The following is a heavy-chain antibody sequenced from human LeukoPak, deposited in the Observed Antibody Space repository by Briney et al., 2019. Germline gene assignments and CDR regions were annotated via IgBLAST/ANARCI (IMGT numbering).Heavy chain of an antibody. CDR2: IRSKAYGGTT. J-gene: IGHJ4*02. CDR1: GFTFCDYA. D-gene: IGHD3-3*01. Sequence: GGSLRLSCTASGFTFCDYAMSWVRQAPGKGLEWVGFIRSKAYGGTTEYAASVKGRFTISRDDSKSIAYLQMNSLKTEDTAVYYCTRDGIFGVVISNFDYWGQGTLVTVSS. V-gene: IGHV3-49*04. CDR3: TRDGIFGVVISNFDY.